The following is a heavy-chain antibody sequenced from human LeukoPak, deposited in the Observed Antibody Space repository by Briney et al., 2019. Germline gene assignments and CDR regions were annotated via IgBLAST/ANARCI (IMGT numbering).Heavy chain of an antibody. Sequence: PGGSLRLSCAASGFTFDDYAMHWVRQAPGKGLEWFSGISWNSGSIGYADSVKGRFTISRDNAKNSLYPQMNSLRAEDMALYYCAKDLFPGSTARNDAFDIWGQGRMVTVSS. CDR3: AKDLFPGSTARNDAFDI. CDR2: ISWNSGSI. V-gene: IGHV3-9*03. J-gene: IGHJ3*02. CDR1: GFTFDDYA. D-gene: IGHD1-14*01.